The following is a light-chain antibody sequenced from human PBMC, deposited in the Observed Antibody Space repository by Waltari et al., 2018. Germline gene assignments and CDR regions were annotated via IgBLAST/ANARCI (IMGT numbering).Light chain of an antibody. CDR1: KSDIGDYDF. V-gene: IGLV2-14*03. CDR3: SSFSGSSTPYL. J-gene: IGLJ1*01. CDR2: DVT. Sequence: QSALTQPASVSGSPGQSITISCTGTKSDIGDYDFVSWYQQHPDRAPQLVIYDVTDRPSGVSSRFSGPKSGNTASLTISRLQAEDEADYYCSSFSGSSTPYLFGTGTRVTVL.